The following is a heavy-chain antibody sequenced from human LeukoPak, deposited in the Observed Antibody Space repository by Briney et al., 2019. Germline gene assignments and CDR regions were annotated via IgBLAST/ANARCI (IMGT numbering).Heavy chain of an antibody. CDR2: IYFSGST. V-gene: IGHV4-39*01. CDR1: GASISSRNYY. Sequence: SETLSLTCTVSGASISSRNYYWDWIRQPPGKGLEWIGSIYFSGSTYYNPSLKSRVTISVDTSKNQFSLKLGSVTAADTAVYYCARHGVSTGWSLYNWFDPWGQGTLVTVSS. CDR3: ARHGVSTGWSLYNWFDP. J-gene: IGHJ5*02. D-gene: IGHD6-19*01.